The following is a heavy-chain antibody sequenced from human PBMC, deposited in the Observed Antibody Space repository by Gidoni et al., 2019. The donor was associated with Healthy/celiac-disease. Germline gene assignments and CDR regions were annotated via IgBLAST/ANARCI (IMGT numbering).Heavy chain of an antibody. CDR1: GFTFSSYA. J-gene: IGHJ4*02. CDR3: AKSGGVVVIAFDY. CDR2: ISGSGGST. D-gene: IGHD2-21*01. V-gene: IGHV3-23*01. Sequence: EVQLLESGGGVVQPGGSLRLSCAASGFTFSSYAMSWVRQAPGKGLEWVSAISGSGGSTYYADSVKGRFTISRDNSKNTLYLQMNSLRAEDTAVYYCAKSGGVVVIAFDYWGQGTLVTVSS.